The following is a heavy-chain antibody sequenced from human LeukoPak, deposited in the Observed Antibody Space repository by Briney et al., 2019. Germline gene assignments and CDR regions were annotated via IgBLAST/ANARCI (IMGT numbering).Heavy chain of an antibody. CDR1: GGSISSGGYY. CDR2: IYYSGTS. CDR3: ARIERSSYSLGFDY. Sequence: PSQTLSLTCTVSGGSISSGGYYWSWIRQHPGKGLEWIGHIYYSGTSFYNPSLTSRITISADTSKNQFSLKLTSVNDADTAVYYCARIERSSYSLGFDYWGQGTLVTVSS. V-gene: IGHV4-31*03. J-gene: IGHJ4*02. D-gene: IGHD6-6*01.